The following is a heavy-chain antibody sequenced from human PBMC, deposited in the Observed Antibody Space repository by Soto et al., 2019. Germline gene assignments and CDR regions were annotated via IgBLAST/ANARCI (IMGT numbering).Heavy chain of an antibody. V-gene: IGHV3-48*04. CDR2: ISSSSSTI. CDR1: GFTFSIYS. J-gene: IGHJ4*02. CDR3: ARDEGSSSWLDF. D-gene: IGHD6-13*01. Sequence: TGGSLRLSCAASGFTFSIYSMNWVRQAPGKGLEWASYISSSSSTIHYADSVKGRFTISRDNAKNSLYLQMNSLRAEDTAVYYCARDEGSSSWLDFWGQGTLVTVSS.